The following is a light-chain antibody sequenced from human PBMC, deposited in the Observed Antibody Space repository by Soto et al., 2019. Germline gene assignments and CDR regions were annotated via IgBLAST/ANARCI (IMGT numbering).Light chain of an antibody. Sequence: QPVLTQSPSASASLGASVKLTCTLSSGHSSYAIAWHQQQPEKGPRYLMKLNSAGSHRKGDGIPDRFSGSSSGAVRYLTISSLQSEDEADYYCQTWGTGIQVFGGGTKLTVL. CDR1: SGHSSYA. CDR2: LNSAGSH. V-gene: IGLV4-69*01. CDR3: QTWGTGIQV. J-gene: IGLJ3*02.